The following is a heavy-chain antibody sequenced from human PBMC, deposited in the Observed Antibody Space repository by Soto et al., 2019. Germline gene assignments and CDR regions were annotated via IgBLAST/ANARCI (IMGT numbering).Heavy chain of an antibody. CDR3: ARDAYYDMGV. CDR2: INRDGSTT. J-gene: IGHJ6*02. CDR1: GFTFTTYW. V-gene: IGHV3-74*01. Sequence: EVQLVESGGGLVQPGGSLRLSCAASGFTFTTYWMHWVRQAPGKELVWVSRINRDGSTTNYADSVKSLFTISRDNAKNTLYLQMNSLRAEDTAVYYCARDAYYDMGVWGQGTTVTVSS.